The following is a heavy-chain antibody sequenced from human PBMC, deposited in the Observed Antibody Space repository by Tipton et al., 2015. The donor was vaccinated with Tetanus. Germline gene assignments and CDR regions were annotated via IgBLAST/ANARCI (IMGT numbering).Heavy chain of an antibody. Sequence: TLSLTCTVSGGSISSDAHYWSWIRQAPGKGLEWLGYISHSGTTNYNPSLMSRVTLSLDTARGQFSLKLTFVTAADAAVYFCARDRRDFAYDSRGFYSPLYYFDNWGQGLRVTVSS. D-gene: IGHD3-22*01. J-gene: IGHJ4*02. V-gene: IGHV4-30-4*01. CDR3: ARDRRDFAYDSRGFYSPLYYFDN. CDR2: ISHSGTT. CDR1: GGSISSDAHY.